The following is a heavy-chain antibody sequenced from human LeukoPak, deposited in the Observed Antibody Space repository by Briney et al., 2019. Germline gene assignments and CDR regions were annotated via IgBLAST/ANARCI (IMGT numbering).Heavy chain of an antibody. V-gene: IGHV3-74*01. CDR1: GFTFSSYW. J-gene: IGHJ4*02. CDR3: AREFRKPSTGD. Sequence: GGSLRLSCAASGFTFSSYWMHWVRQAPGKGLVWVSRIKSDGSGTTYADSVKGRFTISRDNAKNTLSLQMNSLRAEDTAVYFCAREFRKPSTGDWGQGTLVTVSS. D-gene: IGHD1-14*01. CDR2: IKSDGSGT.